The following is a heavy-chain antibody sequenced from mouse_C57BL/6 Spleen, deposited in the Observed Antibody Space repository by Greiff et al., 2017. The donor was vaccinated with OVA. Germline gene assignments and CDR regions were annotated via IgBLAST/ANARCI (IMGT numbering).Heavy chain of an antibody. CDR1: GYTFTSYW. CDR2: IDPSDSET. CDR3: ASAMVTTWDY. J-gene: IGHJ2*01. V-gene: IGHV1-52*01. D-gene: IGHD2-2*01. Sequence: QVQLQQPGAELVRPGSSVKLSCKASGYTFTSYWMHWVKQRPIQGLEWIGNIDPSDSETHYNQKFKDKATLTVDKSSSTAYMQLSSLTSEDSAVYYCASAMVTTWDYWGQGTTLTVSS.